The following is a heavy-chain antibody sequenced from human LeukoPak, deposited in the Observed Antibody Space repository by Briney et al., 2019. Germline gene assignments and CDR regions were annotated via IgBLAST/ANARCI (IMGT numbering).Heavy chain of an antibody. CDR2: VYYSGKT. V-gene: IGHV4-39*01. CDR3: ARQGYADFSPRPFDY. CDR1: GGSISNSGYY. Sequence: TSETLPLTCTVSGGSISNSGYYWGWIRQPPGKGLEWIGSVYYSGKTNYNPSLKNRVTISVDTSKNQFSLKLRSVTAADTAVFYCARQGYADFSPRPFDYWGQGTLVTVSS. J-gene: IGHJ4*02. D-gene: IGHD4-17*01.